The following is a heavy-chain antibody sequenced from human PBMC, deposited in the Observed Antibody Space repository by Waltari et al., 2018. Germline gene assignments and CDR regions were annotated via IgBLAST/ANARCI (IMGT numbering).Heavy chain of an antibody. Sequence: QVQLQESGPGLVKPSETLSLTCTVPGGSVNSRIHYWTWIRQPPGQGLEWVGYIYHSGNPSYNPSLKSRVTISVDTSKNQFSRKMTSVTAADTAVYYCAREEWSGERWLVPNAIFDMWGRGTLVTVSS. CDR2: IYHSGNP. D-gene: IGHD6-19*01. J-gene: IGHJ3*02. V-gene: IGHV4-61*01. CDR1: GGSVNSRIHY. CDR3: AREEWSGERWLVPNAIFDM.